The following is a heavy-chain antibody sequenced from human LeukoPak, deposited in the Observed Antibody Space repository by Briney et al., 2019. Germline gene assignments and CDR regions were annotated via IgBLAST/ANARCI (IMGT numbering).Heavy chain of an antibody. V-gene: IGHV4-34*01. CDR1: GGPFSGYF. D-gene: IGHD3-10*01. J-gene: IGHJ4*02. CDR3: ARRYYYNLGSFPFDF. CDR2: IHNSGTT. Sequence: ASETLSPTCAVSGGPFSGYFWSWIRQSSGKGLEWIGEIHNSGTTNYNPSLNSRVTISEDTSKNQFYLNLSSVTAADTAVYYCARRYYYNLGSFPFDFWGQGTLVTVSS.